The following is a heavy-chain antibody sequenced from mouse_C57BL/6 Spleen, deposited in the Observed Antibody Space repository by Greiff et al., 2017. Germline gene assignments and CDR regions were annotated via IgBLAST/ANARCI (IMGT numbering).Heavy chain of an antibody. J-gene: IGHJ2*01. CDR2: LSSGGRSP. V-gene: IGHV5-6*01. D-gene: IGHD3-2*02. CDR1: GFPFSRYG. CDR3: ARHEATYYFDY. Sequence: EVKLVESGGDLVKPGGSLKLSCAASGFPFSRYGMSWVRQPPDKRLAWVATLSSGGRSPSSPDSVKGRFTISRDNAKNTLYLQMSSLKSEDTAMYYCARHEATYYFDYWGQGTTLTVSS.